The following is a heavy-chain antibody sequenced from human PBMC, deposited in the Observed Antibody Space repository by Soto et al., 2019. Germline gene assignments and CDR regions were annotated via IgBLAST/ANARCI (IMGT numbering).Heavy chain of an antibody. Sequence: EVQLLESGGGLVQPGGSLRLSCAASGFTFSSYAMSWVRQAPGKGLAWVSAISGSGGSTYYADSVKGRFTISRDNAMNSLYLQMNSLRAEDTAVYYCAKDLRGSGSYWRYYHSMDVWGKGPTVTVSS. D-gene: IGHD3-10*01. J-gene: IGHJ6*03. CDR2: ISGSGGST. V-gene: IGHV3-23*01. CDR3: AKDLRGSGSYWRYYHSMDV. CDR1: GFTFSSYA.